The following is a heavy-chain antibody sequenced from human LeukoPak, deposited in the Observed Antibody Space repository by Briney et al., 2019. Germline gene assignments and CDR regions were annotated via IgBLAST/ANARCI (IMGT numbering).Heavy chain of an antibody. D-gene: IGHD2-15*01. V-gene: IGHV3-23*01. J-gene: IGHJ4*02. Sequence: GGSLRLSCAASGFSFSVSGMNWVRQAPGKGLEWVSTFSGSGGNTYYADSVKGRFTISRDNSKNTLYLQMNSLRAEDTAVYYCAKSGLNRFDYWGQGTLVTVSS. CDR1: GFSFSVSG. CDR2: FSGSGGNT. CDR3: AKSGLNRFDY.